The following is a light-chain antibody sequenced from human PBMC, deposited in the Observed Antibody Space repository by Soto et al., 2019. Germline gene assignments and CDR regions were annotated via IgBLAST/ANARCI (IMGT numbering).Light chain of an antibody. Sequence: QSALTQRASVSGSPGQSITISCTGTSSDVGAYNYVSWYQQHPGKAPKLMIYDVTNRPSGVSDRFSGSKSGNTASLTISGLRAEDEADYYCNSYTGRSARYVFGTGTKVTVL. V-gene: IGLV2-14*01. CDR1: SSDVGAYNY. CDR2: DVT. CDR3: NSYTGRSARYV. J-gene: IGLJ1*01.